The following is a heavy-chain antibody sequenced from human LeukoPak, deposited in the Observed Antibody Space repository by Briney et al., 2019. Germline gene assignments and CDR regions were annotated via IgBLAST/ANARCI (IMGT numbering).Heavy chain of an antibody. V-gene: IGHV1-69*04. Sequence: SVKVSCKASGGTFSSYAISWVRQAPGQGLEWMGRIIPILGIANYAQKFQGRVTITADKSTSTAYMELSSLRSEDTAVYYCARSDSSSWFDPWGQGTLVTVSS. CDR1: GGTFSSYA. CDR3: ARSDSSSWFDP. D-gene: IGHD6-13*01. J-gene: IGHJ5*02. CDR2: IIPILGIA.